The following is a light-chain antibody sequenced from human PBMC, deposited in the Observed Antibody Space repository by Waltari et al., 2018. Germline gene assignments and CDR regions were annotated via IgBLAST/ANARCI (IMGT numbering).Light chain of an antibody. Sequence: QSVLTQPPSVSAAPGQRVTISCSGGSSNIWNNYVSWYRQFPGTAPKHLISENTGRPSGIPGRFAGYKSGTSATLDSTGLQAGDEADYYCGTWDSSLSGAVFGGGTHLTVL. CDR1: SSNIWNNY. V-gene: IGLV1-51*02. J-gene: IGLJ7*01. CDR2: ENT. CDR3: GTWDSSLSGAV.